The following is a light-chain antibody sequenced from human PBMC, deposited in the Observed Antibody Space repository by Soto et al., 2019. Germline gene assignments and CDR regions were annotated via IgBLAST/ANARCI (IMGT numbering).Light chain of an antibody. CDR2: QVT. J-gene: IGLJ3*02. CDR1: SSDVGGYNY. Sequence: QSALTQPASVSGSPGQSITISCTGTSSDVGGYNYVSWYQHHPGKAPKLIIYQVTNRPSGVSHRFSGSKSGNTASLTISGLQTEDEGDYYCSSHTSSNVLVFGGGTKLT. V-gene: IGLV2-14*01. CDR3: SSHTSSNVLV.